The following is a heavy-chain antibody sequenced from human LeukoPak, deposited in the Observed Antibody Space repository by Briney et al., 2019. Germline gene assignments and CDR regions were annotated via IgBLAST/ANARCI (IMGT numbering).Heavy chain of an antibody. V-gene: IGHV4-30-2*01. J-gene: IGHJ4*02. D-gene: IGHD2-15*01. Sequence: SETLSLTCTVSGGSISSSGYSWSWIRQPPGKGLEWIGYIYHSGSTYYNPSLKSRVTISVDRSKNQFSLKLSSVTAADTAVYYCARAGSKGYCSGGSCYSPFDYWGQGTLVTVSS. CDR2: IYHSGST. CDR3: ARAGSKGYCSGGSCYSPFDY. CDR1: GGSISSSGYS.